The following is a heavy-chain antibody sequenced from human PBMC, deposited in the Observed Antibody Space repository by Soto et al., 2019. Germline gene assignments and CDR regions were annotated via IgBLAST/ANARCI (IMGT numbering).Heavy chain of an antibody. CDR2: IYTSGST. CDR3: ARQSGAYDADAFHF. D-gene: IGHD1-26*01. CDR1: GTSVSNYY. Sequence: SETLSLTCSVSGTSVSNYYWSWIRQPAGKGLEHIGRIYTSGSTSYNPSLKSRVTMSMDTSQTQIYLNLTSVTASDTAMYYCARQSGAYDADAFHFWGQGTMVTVSS. J-gene: IGHJ3*01. V-gene: IGHV4-4*07.